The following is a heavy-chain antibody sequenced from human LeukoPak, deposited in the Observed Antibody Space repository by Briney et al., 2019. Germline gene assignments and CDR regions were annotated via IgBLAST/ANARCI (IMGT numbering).Heavy chain of an antibody. CDR2: INSDESNT. J-gene: IGHJ3*02. CDR3: GRGGNGIDI. CDR1: GFTFSNYL. Sequence: GGSLRLSCAASGFTFSNYLMHWVRQAPGKGLVWVSRINSDESNTNSYADSVKGRFTISRDNAKNTLYLQMNCLRAEDTGVYFCGRGGNGIDIWGQGTTVIVSS. V-gene: IGHV3-74*01. D-gene: IGHD2-8*01.